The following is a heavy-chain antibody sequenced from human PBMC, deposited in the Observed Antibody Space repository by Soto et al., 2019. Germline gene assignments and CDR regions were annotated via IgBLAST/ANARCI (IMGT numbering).Heavy chain of an antibody. D-gene: IGHD1-26*01. CDR1: GFTFSNAW. Sequence: GGSLRLSCAASGFTFSNAWMSWVRQAPGKGLEWVGRIKSKTDGGTTDYAAPVKGRFTISRDDSKNTLYLQMNSLKTDATAVYSCTPASGSYSAFDIWGQGTMVTVSS. CDR3: TPASGSYSAFDI. CDR2: IKSKTDGGTT. V-gene: IGHV3-15*01. J-gene: IGHJ3*02.